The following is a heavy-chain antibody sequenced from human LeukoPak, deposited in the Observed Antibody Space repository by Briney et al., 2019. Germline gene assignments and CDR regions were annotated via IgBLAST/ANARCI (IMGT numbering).Heavy chain of an antibody. CDR3: ARRSLTMVRGSPVRFDY. J-gene: IGHJ4*02. CDR1: GGSISSSSYY. V-gene: IGHV4-39*01. D-gene: IGHD3-10*01. Sequence: ASETLSLTCTVSGGSISSSSYYWGWIRQPPGKGLEWIGSIYYSGSTYYHPSLKSRVTISVDTSKNQFSLKLSSVTAADTAVYYCARRSLTMVRGSPVRFDYWGQGTLVTVSS. CDR2: IYYSGST.